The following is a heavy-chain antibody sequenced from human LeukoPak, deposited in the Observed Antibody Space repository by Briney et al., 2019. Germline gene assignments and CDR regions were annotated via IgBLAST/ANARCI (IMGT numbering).Heavy chain of an antibody. CDR3: ARGRNRAFDY. Sequence: PSETLSLTCAVDGGSFSGYYWSWIRQPPGKGMEWIGEINHSSSNNYNPSLKRRVTTSVDTSKNQFSLNLSSVTAADTAVYYCARGRNRAFDYWGQGTLVTVSS. V-gene: IGHV4-34*01. D-gene: IGHD4-11*01. CDR1: GGSFSGYY. J-gene: IGHJ4*02. CDR2: INHSSSN.